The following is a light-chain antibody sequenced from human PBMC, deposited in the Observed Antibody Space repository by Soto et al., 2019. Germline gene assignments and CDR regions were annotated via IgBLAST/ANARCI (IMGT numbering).Light chain of an antibody. CDR3: HQYNTYPWT. J-gene: IGKJ1*01. V-gene: IGKV1-5*03. Sequence: DIQMTQSPSTLSASVGDRVTITCRASQSIGNWLAWYQQKPGKAPNLLIYTASDLESGVPSRFGGSGSGTEFTLTIRSLQPEDFATYYCHQYNTYPWTFGQGTKVDFK. CDR1: QSIGNW. CDR2: TAS.